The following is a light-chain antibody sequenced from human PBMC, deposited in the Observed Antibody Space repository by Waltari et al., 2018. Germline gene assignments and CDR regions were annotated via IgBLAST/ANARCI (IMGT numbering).Light chain of an antibody. CDR3: HHYGSSPPIT. V-gene: IGKV3-20*01. J-gene: IGKJ4*01. Sequence: EIVLTQSPGTLSLSPGERATLSCRASQSARNSNFGWYQQNPGQAPRLLIYSASTRATGIPDRFSGSGSGMDFTLTISRLEPEDFAVYYCHHYGSSPPITFGGGTKVEIK. CDR1: QSARNSN. CDR2: SAS.